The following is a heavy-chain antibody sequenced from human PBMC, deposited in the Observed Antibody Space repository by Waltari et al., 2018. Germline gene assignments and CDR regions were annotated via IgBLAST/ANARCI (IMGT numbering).Heavy chain of an antibody. Sequence: QVQLVESGGGVVQPGRSLSLSCAASGFTFSSHGLPWVRQAPDKGLEWVAIIWYDGSKKDYADSVKGRFTISKDNSNNTLYLQMNSLRAEDTAVYYCARTGNGHSSGWYSGDYWGQGTLVTVSS. CDR1: GFTFSSHG. V-gene: IGHV3-33*01. J-gene: IGHJ4*02. CDR3: ARTGNGHSSGWYSGDY. CDR2: IWYDGSKK. D-gene: IGHD6-19*01.